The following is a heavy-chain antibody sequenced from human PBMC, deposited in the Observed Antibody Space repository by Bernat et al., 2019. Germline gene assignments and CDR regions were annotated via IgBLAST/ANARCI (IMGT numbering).Heavy chain of an antibody. D-gene: IGHD4-17*01. Sequence: QLQLQESGPGLVKPSETLSLTCTVSGGSISSSSYYWGWIRQPPGKGLEWIGSISYSGSTYYNPSLKSRVTISVDTSKNQFSLKLGSVTAADTAVYYCARHPAGYGDPYYYFDYWGQGTLLTVSS. CDR2: ISYSGST. V-gene: IGHV4-39*01. CDR3: ARHPAGYGDPYYYFDY. J-gene: IGHJ4*02. CDR1: GGSISSSSYY.